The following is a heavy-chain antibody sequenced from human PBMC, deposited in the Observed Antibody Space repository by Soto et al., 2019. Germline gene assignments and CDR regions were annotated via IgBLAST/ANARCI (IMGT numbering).Heavy chain of an antibody. J-gene: IGHJ5*02. CDR1: VGSISSSSYY. V-gene: IGHV4-39*01. Sequence: SETLSLTCTVSVGSISSSSYYWGWIRQPPGKGLEWIGSIYYSGSTYYNPSLKSRVTISVDTSKNQFSLKLSSVTAADTAVYYCARRGLLHCTNGVCDTQAKNWFDPWGQGTLVTVS. CDR2: IYYSGST. D-gene: IGHD2-8*01. CDR3: ARRGLLHCTNGVCDTQAKNWFDP.